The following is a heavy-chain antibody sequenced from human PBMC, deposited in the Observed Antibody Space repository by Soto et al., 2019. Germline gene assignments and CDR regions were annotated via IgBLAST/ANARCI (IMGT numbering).Heavy chain of an antibody. Sequence: GGSLRLSCAASGFTFSSYAMHWVRQAPGKGLEWVAVISYDGSNKYYADSVKGRFTISRDNSKNTLYLQMNSLRAEDTAVYYCARAIFGDAFDIWGQGTMVTVSS. CDR1: GFTFSSYA. J-gene: IGHJ3*02. CDR3: ARAIFGDAFDI. CDR2: ISYDGSNK. V-gene: IGHV3-30-3*01. D-gene: IGHD2-21*01.